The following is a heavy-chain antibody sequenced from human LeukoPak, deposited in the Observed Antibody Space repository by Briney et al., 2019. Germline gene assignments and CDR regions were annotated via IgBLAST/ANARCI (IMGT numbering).Heavy chain of an antibody. D-gene: IGHD3-10*01. CDR3: ARHPIYGSGSYYYYFDY. V-gene: IGHV4-38-2*02. Sequence: SETLSLTCTVSGYSISSGYYWGWIRQPPGKGREWIGSIYHSGSTYYNPSLKSRVTISVDTSKNQFSLKLSSVTAADTAVYYCARHPIYGSGSYYYYFDYWGQGTLVTVSS. CDR1: GYSISSGYY. J-gene: IGHJ4*02. CDR2: IYHSGST.